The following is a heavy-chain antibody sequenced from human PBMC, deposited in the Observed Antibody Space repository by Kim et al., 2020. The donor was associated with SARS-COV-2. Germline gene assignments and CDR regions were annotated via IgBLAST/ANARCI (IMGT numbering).Heavy chain of an antibody. Sequence: SETLSLTCAVSGGSISSSNWWSWVRQPPGKGLEWIGEIYHSGSTNYNPSLKSRVTISVDKSKNQFSLKLSSVTAADTAVYYCARGGYYYGSGSSNWFDPWGQGTLVTVSS. CDR2: IYHSGST. J-gene: IGHJ5*02. V-gene: IGHV4-4*02. D-gene: IGHD3-10*01. CDR1: GGSISSSNW. CDR3: ARGGYYYGSGSSNWFDP.